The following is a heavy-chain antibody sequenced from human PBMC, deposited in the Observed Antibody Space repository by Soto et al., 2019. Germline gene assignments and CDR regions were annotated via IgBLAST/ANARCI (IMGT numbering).Heavy chain of an antibody. CDR3: ARVSSSGWPVDY. Sequence: QVQLVESGGGLVKPGGSLRLSCAASGFTFSNYYMSWIRQAPGKGLEWVSYISSSGNTMYYVDSVKGRFTISRDNAKNSLYLQLSSLRADDTAVYYCARVSSSGWPVDYWGQGTLVTVSS. V-gene: IGHV3-11*01. CDR1: GFTFSNYY. D-gene: IGHD6-19*01. J-gene: IGHJ4*02. CDR2: ISSSGNTM.